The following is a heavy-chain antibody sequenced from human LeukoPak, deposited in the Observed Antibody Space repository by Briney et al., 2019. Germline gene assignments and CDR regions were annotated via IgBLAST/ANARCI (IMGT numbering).Heavy chain of an antibody. V-gene: IGHV3-23*01. Sequence: PGGSLRLSCAASGFTFSSYAMSWVRQAPGKGLEWVSAISGSGGSTYYADSVKGRFTISRDNSKNTLYLRMNSLRAEDTAVYYCAKVSGIVAVAGLFDYWGQGTLVTVSS. D-gene: IGHD6-19*01. CDR1: GFTFSSYA. CDR2: ISGSGGST. CDR3: AKVSGIVAVAGLFDY. J-gene: IGHJ4*02.